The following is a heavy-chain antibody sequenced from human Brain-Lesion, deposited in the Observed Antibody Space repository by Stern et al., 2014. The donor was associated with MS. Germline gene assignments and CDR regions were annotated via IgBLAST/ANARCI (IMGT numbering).Heavy chain of an antibody. CDR1: GFTFSQAW. CDR3: VAGAQLWL. CDR2: IKSRTDGGTA. J-gene: IGHJ4*02. Sequence: QLVQSGGGLVKSGGSLRLSCAASGFTFSQAWMGWVRQVPGKGLEWVGHIKSRTDGGTANYAASVKDRFTVSRDNSANMLYLQMNSLTIEDTAVYYCVAGAQLWLWGQGTLVTVSS. D-gene: IGHD1-1*01. V-gene: IGHV3-15*01.